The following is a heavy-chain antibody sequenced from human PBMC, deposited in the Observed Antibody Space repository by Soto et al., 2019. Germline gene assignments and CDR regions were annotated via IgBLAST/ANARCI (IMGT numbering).Heavy chain of an antibody. V-gene: IGHV3-21*01. CDR3: ARDQPGYSYGYGLGY. Sequence: EVQLVESGGGLVKPGGSLRLSCAASGFTFSSYSMNWVRQAPGKGLEWVSSISSSSSYIYYADSVKGRFTISRDNAKKSLYLQINSLRAEETAVYFCARDQPGYSYGYGLGYWGQGTLVTVSS. D-gene: IGHD5-18*01. CDR2: ISSSSSYI. CDR1: GFTFSSYS. J-gene: IGHJ4*02.